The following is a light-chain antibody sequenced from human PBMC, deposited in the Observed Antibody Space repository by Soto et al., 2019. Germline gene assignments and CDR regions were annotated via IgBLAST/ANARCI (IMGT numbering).Light chain of an antibody. CDR1: KLGDKY. V-gene: IGLV3-1*01. CDR3: QAWDSSTYV. CDR2: QDS. J-gene: IGLJ1*01. Sequence: SYELTQPPSVSVSPGQTASITCSGDKLGDKYACWYQQKPGQSHVLVIDQDSKRPSGIPERFSGSNSGNTATLTISGTQAMDEADYYCQAWDSSTYVFGTGTKVTVL.